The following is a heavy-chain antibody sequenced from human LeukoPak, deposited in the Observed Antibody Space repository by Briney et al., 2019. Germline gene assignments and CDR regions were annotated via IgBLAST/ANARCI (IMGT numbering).Heavy chain of an antibody. Sequence: PGGSLRLSCAASGFTFSSYSMNWVRQAPGKGLEWVSSISSSSSYIYYADSVKGRFTISRDNAKNSLSLQMDSLTAEDTAVYYCASVSGSYNIDNWGQGTLVTVSS. V-gene: IGHV3-21*01. D-gene: IGHD1-26*01. CDR3: ASVSGSYNIDN. J-gene: IGHJ4*02. CDR2: ISSSSSYI. CDR1: GFTFSSYS.